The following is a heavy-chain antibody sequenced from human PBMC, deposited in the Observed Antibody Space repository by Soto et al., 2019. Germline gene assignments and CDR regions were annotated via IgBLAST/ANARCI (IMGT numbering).Heavy chain of an antibody. J-gene: IGHJ2*01. CDR1: GFTFSSYA. V-gene: IGHV3-30-3*01. D-gene: IGHD5-18*01. CDR3: ARDPLWGTAMVLWYFDL. CDR2: ISYDGSNK. Sequence: GGSLRLSCAASGFTFSSYAMHWVRQAPGKGLEWVAVISYDGSNKYYADSVKGRFTISRDNSKNTLYLQMNSLRAEDTAVYYCARDPLWGTAMVLWYFDLWGRGTXVTVSS.